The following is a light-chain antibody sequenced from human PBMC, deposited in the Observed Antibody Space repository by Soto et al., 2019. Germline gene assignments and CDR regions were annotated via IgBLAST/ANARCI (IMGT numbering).Light chain of an antibody. CDR3: SSYTSSSTYV. Sequence: QSALTQPASVSGSPGQSITISCTGTSSDVGGYNYVSWYQQHPAKAPKLMIYEVSNRPSGVSNRFSGSKSGNTASLTISGLQAEDEADYYCSSYTSSSTYVFGTGTKFTVL. J-gene: IGLJ1*01. CDR1: SSDVGGYNY. V-gene: IGLV2-14*01. CDR2: EVS.